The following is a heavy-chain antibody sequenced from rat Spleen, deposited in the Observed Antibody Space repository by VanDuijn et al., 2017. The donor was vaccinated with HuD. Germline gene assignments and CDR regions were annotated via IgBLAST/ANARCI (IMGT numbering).Heavy chain of an antibody. CDR2: ISYDGSST. J-gene: IGHJ3*01. CDR1: GFTFSNYG. CDR3: ARDPTYYCARLGITLGAGHWFAY. Sequence: EVQLVESGGGLVHPGRSMKLSCAASGFTFSNYGMAWVRQAPKKGLEWVAYISYDGSSTYYRDSVKGRFTISRDNAKSTLYLQMDSLRSEDTATYYCARDPTYYCARLGITLGAGHWFAYWGQGTLVTVSS. D-gene: IGHD1-2*01. V-gene: IGHV5-29*01.